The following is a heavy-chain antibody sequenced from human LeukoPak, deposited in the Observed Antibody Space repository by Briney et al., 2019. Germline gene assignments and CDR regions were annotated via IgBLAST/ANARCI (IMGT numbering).Heavy chain of an antibody. J-gene: IGHJ6*02. V-gene: IGHV4-34*01. CDR3: ARRSFWSGYSNYYYYGMDV. CDR1: GGSFSGYY. Sequence: PETLSLTCAVYGGSFSGYYWSWIRQPPGKGLGWIGEINHSGSTNYNPSLKSRVTISVDTSKNQFSLKLSSVTAADTAVYYCARRSFWSGYSNYYYYGMDVWGQGTTVTVSS. CDR2: INHSGST. D-gene: IGHD3-3*01.